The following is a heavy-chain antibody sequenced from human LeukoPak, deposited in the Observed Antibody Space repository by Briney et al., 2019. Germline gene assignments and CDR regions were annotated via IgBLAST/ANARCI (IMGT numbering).Heavy chain of an antibody. CDR3: ARYIATPGGDLDY. CDR2: IKQDGSEK. D-gene: IGHD6-6*01. J-gene: IGHJ4*02. CDR1: GFTLSTYW. Sequence: GGSLRLSCAASGFTLSTYWMSCVRQAPGKGLEWVARIKQDGSEKHYVDSVKGRFTISRDNAKNSVYLQMNTLRAEDTAVYYCARYIATPGGDLDYWGQGTLVTVSS. V-gene: IGHV3-7*01.